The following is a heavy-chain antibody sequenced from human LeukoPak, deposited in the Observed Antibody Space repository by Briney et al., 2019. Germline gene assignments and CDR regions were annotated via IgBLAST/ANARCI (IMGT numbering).Heavy chain of an antibody. CDR1: GFTFSDYY. V-gene: IGHV3-11*01. CDR3: ARTEEYYYYGMDV. CDR2: ISSSGSTI. Sequence: GGSLRLSCAASGFTFSDYYMSWLRQAPGKGLEWVSYISSSGSTIYYADSVKGRFTISRDNAKNSLYLQMNSLRAEDTAVYYCARTEEYYYYGMDVWGQGTTVTVSS. J-gene: IGHJ6*02.